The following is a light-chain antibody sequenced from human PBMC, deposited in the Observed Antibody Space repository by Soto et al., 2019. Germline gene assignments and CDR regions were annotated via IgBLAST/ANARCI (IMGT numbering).Light chain of an antibody. CDR1: SNDVGGYNY. CDR2: EVS. V-gene: IGLV2-14*01. Sequence: QSVLTQPASVSGSPGQSITISCTGTSNDVGGYNYVSWYQQQPGKAPKLIIYEVSHRPSGISNRFSGSKSGNTASLTIPGLHVEDEADYYCSSHSATSPYVFGTGTKVTVL. J-gene: IGLJ1*01. CDR3: SSHSATSPYV.